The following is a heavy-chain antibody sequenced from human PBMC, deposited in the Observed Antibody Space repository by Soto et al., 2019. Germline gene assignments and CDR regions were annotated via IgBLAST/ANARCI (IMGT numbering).Heavy chain of an antibody. V-gene: IGHV2-5*01. CDR1: GISLSTSGVG. Sequence: SGPTLVNPTQTLTLTCTLSGISLSTSGVGLGWIRQTPGKALEWLALVYWNDDKHYRPSLKSRLTITKDTSKNQAILTMTNMDPVDTATYYCARGLATLPVFAFDIWGQGTEVTVSS. J-gene: IGHJ3*02. D-gene: IGHD1-1*01. CDR2: VYWNDDK. CDR3: ARGLATLPVFAFDI.